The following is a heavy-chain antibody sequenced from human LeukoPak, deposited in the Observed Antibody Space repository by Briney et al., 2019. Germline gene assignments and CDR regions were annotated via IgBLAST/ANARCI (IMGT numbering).Heavy chain of an antibody. Sequence: SETLSPTCTVSGYSISSGYYWGWIRQPPGKGLEWIGSIYHSGSTYYNPSLKSRVTISVDTSKNQFSLKLSSVTAADTAVYYCARDPPYSRRPTPFDYWGQGTLVTVSS. CDR3: ARDPPYSRRPTPFDY. CDR1: GYSISSGYY. V-gene: IGHV4-38-2*02. CDR2: IYHSGST. J-gene: IGHJ4*02. D-gene: IGHD2-21*01.